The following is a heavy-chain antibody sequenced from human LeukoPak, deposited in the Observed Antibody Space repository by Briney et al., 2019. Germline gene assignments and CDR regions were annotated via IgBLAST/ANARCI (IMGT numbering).Heavy chain of an antibody. J-gene: IGHJ4*02. CDR2: IYYSGST. CDR1: GGSISSYY. Sequence: PSETLSLTCTVSGGSISSYYWSWIRQPPGKGLEWIGYIYYSGSTNYNPSLKSRVTISVDTSKNQFSLKLSSVTAADTAVYYCARDSSGQQLAFDYWGQGTLVTVSS. D-gene: IGHD6-13*01. CDR3: ARDSSGQQLAFDY. V-gene: IGHV4-59*01.